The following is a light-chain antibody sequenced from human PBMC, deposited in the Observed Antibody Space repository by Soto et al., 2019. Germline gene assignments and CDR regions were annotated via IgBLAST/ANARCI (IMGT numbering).Light chain of an antibody. CDR2: GSS. Sequence: EVVLTQSPGTLSLSPGERATLSCRASQSVSNNYFAWYQQKPGQAPRLLIFGSSDMATGIPDRFSGSGSETDFTLTISRLEPEDFAVYYCQQYGSSPPYTFGQGTKLEIK. CDR1: QSVSNNY. V-gene: IGKV3-20*01. J-gene: IGKJ2*01. CDR3: QQYGSSPPYT.